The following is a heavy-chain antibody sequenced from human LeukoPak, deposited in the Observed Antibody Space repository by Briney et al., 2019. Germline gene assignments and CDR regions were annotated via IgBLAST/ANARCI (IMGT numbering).Heavy chain of an antibody. Sequence: PGGSLRLSCTTSGFNFGDYAMNWFRQAPGKGLEWVGFIRRKGSGGATGYAASVKGRFTISRDDSKSIAYLQMNSLKTEDTAVYYCTTDRTYPAVAGSWFDPWGQGTLVTVSS. D-gene: IGHD6-19*01. J-gene: IGHJ5*02. CDR1: GFNFGDYA. CDR3: TTDRTYPAVAGSWFDP. CDR2: IRRKGSGGAT. V-gene: IGHV3-49*03.